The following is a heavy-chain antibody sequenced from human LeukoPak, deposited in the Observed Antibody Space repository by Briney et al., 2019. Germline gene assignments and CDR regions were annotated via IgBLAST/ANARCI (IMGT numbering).Heavy chain of an antibody. CDR2: IYYSGST. CDR3: ARGYCSSTSCYYPD. CDR1: GGSISSYY. Sequence: SETLSLTCTVSGGSISSYYWSWIRQPPGKGLEWIGYIYYSGSTNYNPSLKSRVTISVDTSKNQFSLKLSSVTAADTAVYYCARGYCSSTSCYYPDWGQGTLVIVSS. D-gene: IGHD2-2*01. J-gene: IGHJ4*02. V-gene: IGHV4-59*01.